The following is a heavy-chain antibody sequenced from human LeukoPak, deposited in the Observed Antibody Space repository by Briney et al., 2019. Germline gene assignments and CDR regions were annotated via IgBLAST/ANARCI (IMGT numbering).Heavy chain of an antibody. D-gene: IGHD3-10*01. J-gene: IGHJ4*02. CDR1: GYTFTNYD. CDR3: ARNLARTGEFDY. V-gene: IGHV1-8*01. CDR2: MNANNGNT. Sequence: ASVKVSCKASGYTFTNYDINWVRQATGQGLEWLGWMNANNGNTGYAQKFQDRVTMTRDTSVSTAYMELSSLRSEDTAVYYCARNLARTGEFDYWGQGTLVAVSS.